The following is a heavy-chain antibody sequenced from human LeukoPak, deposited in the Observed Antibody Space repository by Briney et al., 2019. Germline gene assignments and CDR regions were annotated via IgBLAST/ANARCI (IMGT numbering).Heavy chain of an antibody. CDR2: INPNSGGT. J-gene: IGHJ4*02. CDR1: GYTFTGYY. CDR3: ARDGPSREWELLYYY. V-gene: IGHV1-2*02. D-gene: IGHD1-26*01. Sequence: ASVKVSCKASGYTFTGYYMHWVRQAPGQGLEWMGWINPNSGGTNYAQKFQGRVTMTRDTSISTAYMELSRLRSDDTAVYYCARDGPSREWELLYYYWGQGTLVTVSS.